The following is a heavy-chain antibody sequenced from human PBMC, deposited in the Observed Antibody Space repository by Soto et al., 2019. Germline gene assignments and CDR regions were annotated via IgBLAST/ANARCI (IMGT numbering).Heavy chain of an antibody. J-gene: IGHJ4*02. CDR3: ATNAF. CDR1: GFSFRDAW. D-gene: IGHD2-2*01. V-gene: IGHV3-7*01. Sequence: EVQLVESGGGWVQPGGSLRLSCAASGFSFRDAWMSWVRQAPGKGPEWVAKIKKDGSEKYYVDSVKGRFTISRDNARSSLYLQMNSLTVDDTAVYYCATNAFWGQGSLVTVSS. CDR2: IKKDGSEK.